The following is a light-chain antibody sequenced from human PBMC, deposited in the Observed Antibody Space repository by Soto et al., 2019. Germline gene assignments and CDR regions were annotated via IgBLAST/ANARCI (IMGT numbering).Light chain of an antibody. J-gene: IGKJ1*01. V-gene: IGKV3-20*01. CDR1: QSVSSSY. CDR2: GAS. CDR3: QQYDSSPRT. Sequence: EIVLTQSPGTLSLSPGGRATLSCRASQSVSSSYLAWYQQKPGQAPRLLMYGASSRATGIPDRFSGSGSGTDFTLTISRLEPEDFAVYYCQQYDSSPRTFGQGTKVDIK.